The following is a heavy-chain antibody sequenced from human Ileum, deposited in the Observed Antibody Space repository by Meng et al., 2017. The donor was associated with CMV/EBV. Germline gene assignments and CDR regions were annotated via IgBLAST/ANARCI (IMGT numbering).Heavy chain of an antibody. V-gene: IGHV4-39*07. CDR3: AREEKTMIAHATGWGYFRIDP. CDR1: GDSIVNTHYF. D-gene: IGHD3-16*01. J-gene: IGHJ5*02. CDR2: VHHSGSA. Sequence: SETLSLTCSVSGDSIVNTHYFWDWVRQSPGKGLEWIGGVHHSGSARYRPSLESRVTISVDTTQNKFYLQLQSVTAADTAMYYCAREEKTMIAHATGWGYFRIDPWGQGTQVTVSS.